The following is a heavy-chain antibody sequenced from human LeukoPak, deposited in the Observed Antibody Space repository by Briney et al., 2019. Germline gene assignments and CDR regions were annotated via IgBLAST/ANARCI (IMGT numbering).Heavy chain of an antibody. D-gene: IGHD2-2*01. V-gene: IGHV3-23*01. Sequence: SGGSLRLSCAASGFTFSSYAMSWVRQAPGKGLEWVSAISGSGGSTYYADSVKGRFTISRDNSKNTLYLQMNSLRAEDTAVYYCARELRDCSSTSCPADYWGQGTLVTVSS. CDR3: ARELRDCSSTSCPADY. CDR2: ISGSGGST. J-gene: IGHJ4*02. CDR1: GFTFSSYA.